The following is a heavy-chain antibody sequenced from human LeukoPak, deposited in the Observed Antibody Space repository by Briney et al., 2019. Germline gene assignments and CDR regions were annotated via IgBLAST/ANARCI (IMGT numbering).Heavy chain of an antibody. CDR1: GGSISSSNW. CDR2: IYHSGST. CDR3: ARGVQQLGDFDY. Sequence: SGTLSLTCAVSGGSISSSNWWSWVRQPPGKGLEWIGEIYHSGSTNYNPSLKSRVTISVDTSKNQFSLKLSSVTAADTAVYYCARGVQQLGDFDYWGQGTLVTVSS. V-gene: IGHV4-4*02. D-gene: IGHD6-6*01. J-gene: IGHJ4*02.